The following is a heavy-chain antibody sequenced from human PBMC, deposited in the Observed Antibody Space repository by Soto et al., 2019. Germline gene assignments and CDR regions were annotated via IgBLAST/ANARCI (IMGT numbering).Heavy chain of an antibody. D-gene: IGHD6-13*01. Sequence: QVQLVESGGGVVQPGRSLRLSCAASGFTFSSYAMHWVRQAPGKGLEWVAVISYDGCNKYYADSVKGRFTISRDNSKNTLYLQMNSLRAEDTAVYYCARDHRIAAAGTTYYYYGMDDWGQGTTVTVSS. CDR1: GFTFSSYA. CDR2: ISYDGCNK. J-gene: IGHJ6*02. V-gene: IGHV3-30-3*01. CDR3: ARDHRIAAAGTTYYYYGMDD.